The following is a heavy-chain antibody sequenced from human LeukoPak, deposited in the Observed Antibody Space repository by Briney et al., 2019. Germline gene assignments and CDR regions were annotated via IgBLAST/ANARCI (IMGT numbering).Heavy chain of an antibody. CDR3: ARGRGYNWNYYYYYYMDV. J-gene: IGHJ6*03. V-gene: IGHV4-4*02. Sequence: SGTLSLTCAVSGGSISSSNWWSWIRQPPGKGLEWIGEIYHSGSTNYNPSLKSRVTISVDTSKNQFSLKLSSVTAADTAVYYCARGRGYNWNYYYYYYMDVWGKGTTVTVSS. D-gene: IGHD1-20*01. CDR1: GGSISSSNW. CDR2: IYHSGST.